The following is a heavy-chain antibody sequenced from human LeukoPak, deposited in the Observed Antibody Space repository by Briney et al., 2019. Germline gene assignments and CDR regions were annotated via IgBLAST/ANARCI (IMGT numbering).Heavy chain of an antibody. Sequence: GGSLRLSCAASGFAFSRYSMNWVRQAPGKGLEWVSSISYSGPHMFYADSVKGRFTISRDNAKNSLYLQMNSLRAEDTAVYYCARDTRDTAMPYFDYWGQGTLVTVSS. CDR1: GFAFSRYS. CDR3: ARDTRDTAMPYFDY. V-gene: IGHV3-21*01. CDR2: ISYSGPHM. J-gene: IGHJ4*02. D-gene: IGHD5-18*01.